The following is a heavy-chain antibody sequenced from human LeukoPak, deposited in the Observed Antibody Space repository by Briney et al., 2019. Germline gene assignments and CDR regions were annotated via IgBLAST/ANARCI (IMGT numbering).Heavy chain of an antibody. Sequence: SGPTLMKPTQTLTLTCTFSGFSFSTRAVGEGLIRVPPVKALEWLALIYWDDDKRYSPSLKSRLTITKDTSKNQVVLTMTNIDPVDTATYYCAHGTEVRGVINALDIWGQGTMVTVSS. CDR2: IYWDDDK. V-gene: IGHV2-5*02. CDR3: AHGTEVRGVINALDI. CDR1: GFSFSTRAVG. D-gene: IGHD3-10*01. J-gene: IGHJ3*02.